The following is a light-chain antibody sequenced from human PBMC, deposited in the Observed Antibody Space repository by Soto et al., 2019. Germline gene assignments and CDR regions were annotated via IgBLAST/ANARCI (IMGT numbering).Light chain of an antibody. CDR2: GNS. J-gene: IGLJ3*02. Sequence: VLTQPPSVSGAPGQRVTISCTGSSSNIGAGYDVHWYQQLPGTAPKLLIYGNSNRPSGVPDRFSGSKSGTSASLAITGLQAEDEADYYCQSSDSSLSGSVFGGGTQLTVL. CDR1: SSNIGAGYD. CDR3: QSSDSSLSGSV. V-gene: IGLV1-40*01.